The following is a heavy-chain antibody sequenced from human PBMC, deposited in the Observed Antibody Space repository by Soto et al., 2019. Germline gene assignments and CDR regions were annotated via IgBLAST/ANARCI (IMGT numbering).Heavy chain of an antibody. CDR1: GGSISSGDYY. V-gene: IGHV4-30-4*01. D-gene: IGHD4-17*01. CDR2: IYYSGST. CDR3: ARRYWDDYGDLYYFDY. Sequence: SETLSLTCTVSGGSISSGDYYWSWIRQPPGKGLEWIGYIYYSGSTYYNPSLKSRVTISVDTSKNQFSLKLSSVTAADTAVYYCARRYWDDYGDLYYFDYWGQGTLVTVSS. J-gene: IGHJ4*02.